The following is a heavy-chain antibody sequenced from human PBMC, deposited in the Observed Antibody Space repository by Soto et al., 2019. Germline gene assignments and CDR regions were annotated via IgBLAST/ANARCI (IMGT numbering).Heavy chain of an antibody. V-gene: IGHV1-18*01. CDR1: GYNFTSYG. CDR2: ISPHNDRT. J-gene: IGHJ3*02. D-gene: IGHD6-19*01. Sequence: QVQLVQSGADVKKPGASVKVSCKASGYNFTSYGISWVRQAPGQGLEWMGWISPHNDRTKYARRFQDRVTTTTEPPTSTVYMELGSLRSDDTAVYYCARDLYYSSGRYFDHDAFDIWGQGTVVTVSS. CDR3: ARDLYYSSGRYFDHDAFDI.